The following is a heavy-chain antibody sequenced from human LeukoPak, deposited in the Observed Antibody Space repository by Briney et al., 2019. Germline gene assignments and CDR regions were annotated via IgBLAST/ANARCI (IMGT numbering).Heavy chain of an antibody. CDR1: GGSISSGGYS. J-gene: IGHJ4*02. Sequence: SETLSLTCTVTGGSISSGGYSWNWFRQHPGKGLEWIGYIYHSGNTFYNPSLKSRVSIEVDTSRNQFSLRLTSVTAADTAVYYCARDRSGYYPDYWGQGTLVTVSS. V-gene: IGHV4-31*03. CDR2: IYHSGNT. D-gene: IGHD3-22*01. CDR3: ARDRSGYYPDY.